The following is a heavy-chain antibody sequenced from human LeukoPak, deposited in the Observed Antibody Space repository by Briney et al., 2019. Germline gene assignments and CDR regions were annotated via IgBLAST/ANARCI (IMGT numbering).Heavy chain of an antibody. CDR2: INPYSGDT. Sequence: ASVKVSCKASGYTFTGYHIHWVRQAPGQGLEWMGRINPYSGDTNFAQKFQGRVTMTRDTSITTAYMDLSSLTPDNTAVYFCARDQGSLTRSWYTGYWGQGTQVTVSS. J-gene: IGHJ4*02. V-gene: IGHV1-2*06. CDR1: GYTFTGYH. CDR3: ARDQGSLTRSWYTGY. D-gene: IGHD6-13*01.